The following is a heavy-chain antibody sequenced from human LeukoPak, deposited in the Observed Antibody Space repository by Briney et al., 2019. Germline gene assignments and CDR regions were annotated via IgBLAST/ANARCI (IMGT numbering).Heavy chain of an antibody. CDR1: GFNFTNAW. J-gene: IGHJ4*02. Sequence: GGSLRLCCAASGFNFTNAWVSWVRRAPGKGLEWLGRIKSKADGGTTLHATSVEDRFAISRDDSINALYLQMNSLKIEDTAVYYCTDPPTSLWGQGILVTVSS. V-gene: IGHV3-15*01. CDR2: IKSKADGGTT. CDR3: TDPPTSL. D-gene: IGHD1-1*01.